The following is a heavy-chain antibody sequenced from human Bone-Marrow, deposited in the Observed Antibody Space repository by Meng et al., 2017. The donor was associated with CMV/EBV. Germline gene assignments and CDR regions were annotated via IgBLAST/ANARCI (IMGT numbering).Heavy chain of an antibody. CDR2: INSDGSST. CDR3: ARVSLARKAFDI. CDR1: GFTFSSYW. D-gene: IGHD1-14*01. Sequence: CAASGFTFSSYWMHWVRQAPGKGLVWVSRINSDGSSTSYADSVKGRFTISRDNAKNTLYLQMNSLRAEDTAVYYCARVSLARKAFDIWGQGTMVTVSS. V-gene: IGHV3-74*01. J-gene: IGHJ3*02.